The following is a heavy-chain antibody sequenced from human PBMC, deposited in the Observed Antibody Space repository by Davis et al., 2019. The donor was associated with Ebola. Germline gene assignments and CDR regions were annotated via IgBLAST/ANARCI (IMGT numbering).Heavy chain of an antibody. V-gene: IGHV3-15*01. J-gene: IGHJ6*02. CDR2: IKSKTDGGTT. Sequence: GGSLRLSCAASGFTFSNAWMSWVRQAPGKGLEWVGRIKSKTDGGTTDYAAPVKGRFTISRDDSKNTLYLQMNSLKTEDTAVYYCTTDYRFEDNMGIAVAGRSLRGYYYYYGMDVWGQGTTVTVSS. D-gene: IGHD6-19*01. CDR1: GFTFSNAW. CDR3: TTDYRFEDNMGIAVAGRSLRGYYYYYGMDV.